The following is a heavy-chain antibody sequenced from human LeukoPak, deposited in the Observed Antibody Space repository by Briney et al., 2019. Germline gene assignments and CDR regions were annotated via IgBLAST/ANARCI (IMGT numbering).Heavy chain of an antibody. Sequence: GGSLRLSCAASGFTFSSYWMSWVRQAPGKGLEWVANIKQDGSEKYYVDSVKGRFTISRDNAKNSLYLQMNSLRAEDTAVYYCARGPRYCSGGSCYSAGYWGQGTLVTASS. CDR1: GFTFSSYW. D-gene: IGHD2-15*01. CDR3: ARGPRYCSGGSCYSAGY. V-gene: IGHV3-7*01. CDR2: IKQDGSEK. J-gene: IGHJ4*02.